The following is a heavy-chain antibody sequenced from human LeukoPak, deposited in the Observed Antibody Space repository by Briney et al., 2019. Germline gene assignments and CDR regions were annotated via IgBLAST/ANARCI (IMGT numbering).Heavy chain of an antibody. CDR2: IRRSSDAI. Sequence: PGGSLRLSCVASGFTFSVYSMNWVRQAPGKGLEWLSYIRRSSDAINYADSVKGRFTVSRDNAKNSLFLQMNSLRDEDTAVYYCARDDGQGEARNAFDVWGQGTMVTVSS. V-gene: IGHV3-48*02. J-gene: IGHJ3*01. CDR3: ARDDGQGEARNAFDV. D-gene: IGHD1-26*01. CDR1: GFTFSVYS.